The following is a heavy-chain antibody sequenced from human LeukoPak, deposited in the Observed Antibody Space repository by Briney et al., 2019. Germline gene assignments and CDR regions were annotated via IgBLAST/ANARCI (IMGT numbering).Heavy chain of an antibody. J-gene: IGHJ4*02. CDR2: ISYDGSNK. V-gene: IGHV3-30*18. CDR3: AKDPTIGWNEGSYFDY. CDR1: GFTFSSYG. Sequence: QTGGSLRLSCAASGFTFSSYGMHWVRQAPGKGLEWVAVISYDGSNKYYADSVKGRFTISRDNSKNTLYLQMNSLRAEDTAVYYCAKDPTIGWNEGSYFDYWGQGTLVTVSS. D-gene: IGHD1-1*01.